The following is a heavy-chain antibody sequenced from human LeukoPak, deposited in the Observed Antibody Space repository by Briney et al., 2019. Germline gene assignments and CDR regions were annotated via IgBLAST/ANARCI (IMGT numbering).Heavy chain of an antibody. Sequence: GRSLRLSCAASGFTFDDYAMHWVRQAPGKGLEWVSGISWNSGSIGYADSVKGRFTIPRDNAKNSLYLQMNSLRAEDTALYYCAKGSSSSWYRYFDYWGQGTLVTVSS. CDR1: GFTFDDYA. CDR3: AKGSSSSWYRYFDY. J-gene: IGHJ4*02. CDR2: ISWNSGSI. D-gene: IGHD6-13*01. V-gene: IGHV3-9*01.